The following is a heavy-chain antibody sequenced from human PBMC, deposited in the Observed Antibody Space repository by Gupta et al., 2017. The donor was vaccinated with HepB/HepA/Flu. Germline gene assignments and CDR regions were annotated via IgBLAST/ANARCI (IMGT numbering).Heavy chain of an antibody. CDR1: GYPSTSYG. CDR2: ISAYNGNT. D-gene: IGHD2-2*01. CDR3: AREPHLYCSSTSCPRGRWWFDP. J-gene: IGHJ5*02. Sequence: QVQLVQSGAEVKKPGASVKVSCKASGYPSTSYGISWVRQAPGQGLEWMGWISAYNGNTNYAQKLQGRVTMTTDTSTSTAYMELRSLRSDDTAVYYCAREPHLYCSSTSCPRGRWWFDPWGQGTLVTVSS. V-gene: IGHV1-18*01.